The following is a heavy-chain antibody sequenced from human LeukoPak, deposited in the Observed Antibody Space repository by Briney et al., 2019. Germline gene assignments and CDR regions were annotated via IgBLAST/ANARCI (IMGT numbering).Heavy chain of an antibody. D-gene: IGHD5-12*01. V-gene: IGHV3-23*01. CDR3: SKLWRFSGYEFYAMDV. CDR2: ISGSGGST. J-gene: IGHJ6*02. Sequence: QPGGSLRLSCAASGFTFSSYAMSWVRQAPGKGLEWVSAISGSGGSTYYADSVKGRFTISRDNPKNTLYLQMNSLRPDDTAVYYCSKLWRFSGYEFYAMDVWGQGTTVTVSS. CDR1: GFTFSSYA.